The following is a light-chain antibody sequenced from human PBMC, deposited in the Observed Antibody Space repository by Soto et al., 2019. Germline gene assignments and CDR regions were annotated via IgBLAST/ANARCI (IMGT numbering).Light chain of an antibody. J-gene: IGKJ1*01. V-gene: IGKV3-15*01. CDR1: QNIITN. CDR2: FAS. CDR3: HQYYSWPRGT. Sequence: EIVMTQSPGTLSVSPGERATLSCRASQNIITNLAWYQQKPGQAPRLLIFFASTRVTGIPARFSGSGSGTEFTLTISSLQSEDFGVYYCHQYYSWPRGTFGQGTKVEVK.